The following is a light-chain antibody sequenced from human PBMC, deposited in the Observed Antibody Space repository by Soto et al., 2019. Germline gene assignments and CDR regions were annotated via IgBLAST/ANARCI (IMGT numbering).Light chain of an antibody. J-gene: IGKJ3*01. CDR3: QQRAIWRGVT. Sequence: EIVMTQSPATLSLTPGERATLSCRASQSISTSLAWYQQKPGQAPSLLIFDASKRATGIPARFSGSGSGTDFTLTITSLEPEDFAVYYCQQRAIWRGVTFGHGAKVAIK. CDR1: QSISTS. CDR2: DAS. V-gene: IGKV3-11*01.